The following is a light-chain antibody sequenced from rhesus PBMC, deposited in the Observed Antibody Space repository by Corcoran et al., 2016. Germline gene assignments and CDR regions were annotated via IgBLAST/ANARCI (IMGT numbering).Light chain of an antibody. CDR2: KAS. Sequence: DIQMTQSPSSLSASVGDRVTITCRASENVNNYLNWYQQKPGKAPKLLIYKASTLQSGVPSRLSGSGSGTDYTFTIRSLQPEEVATYYCQHGYGAPFTFGPGTKLDIK. J-gene: IGKJ3*01. V-gene: IGKV1-74*01. CDR3: QHGYGAPFT. CDR1: ENVNNY.